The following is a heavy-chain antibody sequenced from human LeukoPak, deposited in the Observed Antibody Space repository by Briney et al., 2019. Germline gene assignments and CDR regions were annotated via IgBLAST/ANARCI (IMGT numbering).Heavy chain of an antibody. CDR3: AREWELLRGGYYYYYMDV. J-gene: IGHJ6*03. V-gene: IGHV4-61*02. CDR1: GGSISSGSYY. CDR2: IYTSGNT. D-gene: IGHD1-26*01. Sequence: SETLSLTCTVSGGSISSGSYYWSWIRQPAGKGLEWIGRIYTSGNTNYNPSLKSRVTISLDTSKNQFSPQLNSVTPEDTAVYYCAREWELLRGGYYYYYMDVWGKGTTVTVSS.